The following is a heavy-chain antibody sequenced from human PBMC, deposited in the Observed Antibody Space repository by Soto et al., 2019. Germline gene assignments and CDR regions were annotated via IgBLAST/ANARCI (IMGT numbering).Heavy chain of an antibody. CDR1: GGSISYYY. D-gene: IGHD4-4*01. Sequence: SETLSLTCTISGGSISYYYWSWIRQPPGKNLEWIGSVYYTGSTYYNSSLKSRVSISIDTSKNQFSLSLNSVTAADTAVYYCTRRVRSTGLLDYWGQGALVTVSS. CDR3: TRRVRSTGLLDY. CDR2: VYYTGST. V-gene: IGHV4-59*05. J-gene: IGHJ4*02.